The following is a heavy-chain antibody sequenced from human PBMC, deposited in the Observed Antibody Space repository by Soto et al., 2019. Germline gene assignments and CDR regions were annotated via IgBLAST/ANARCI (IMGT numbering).Heavy chain of an antibody. CDR2: TSGGGDT. CDR3: ARAKRGGFDS. D-gene: IGHD3-10*01. V-gene: IGHV3-53*01. J-gene: IGHJ4*02. Sequence: EVQLVESGGGLIQPGGSLRLSCAASGFTVSGNYLSWVRQAPGKGLELVSFTSGGGDTDYAESVKDRFTTSRDNSKNTMYLQMTRLRVEDTAVYYCARAKRGGFDSWGQGTLVTVSS. CDR1: GFTVSGNY.